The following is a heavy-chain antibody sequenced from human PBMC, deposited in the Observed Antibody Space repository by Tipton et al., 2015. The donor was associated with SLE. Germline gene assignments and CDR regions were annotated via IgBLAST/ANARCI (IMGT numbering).Heavy chain of an antibody. D-gene: IGHD4-17*01. CDR1: GGSISSYY. V-gene: IGHV4-59*12. J-gene: IGHJ4*02. CDR2: IYYSGST. CDR3: AREQPTDYVFDY. Sequence: TLSLTCTVSGGSISSYYWSWIRQPPGKGLEWIGYIYYSGSTNYNPSLKSRVTISVDTSKNQFSLKLRSVTAADTAVYYCAREQPTDYVFDYWGQGSLVTVSS.